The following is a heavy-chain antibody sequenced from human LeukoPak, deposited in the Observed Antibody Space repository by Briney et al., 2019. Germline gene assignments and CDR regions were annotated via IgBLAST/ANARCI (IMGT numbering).Heavy chain of an antibody. CDR3: AKDVSYDFWFDY. Sequence: GGSLRLSCAASGFTFSSYAMHWVRQAPGKGLEWVAVISYDGSNKYYADSVKGRFTISRDNSKNTLYLQMNSLRAEDTAVYYCAKDVSYDFWFDYWGQGTLVTVSS. D-gene: IGHD3-3*01. V-gene: IGHV3-30*04. J-gene: IGHJ4*02. CDR1: GFTFSSYA. CDR2: ISYDGSNK.